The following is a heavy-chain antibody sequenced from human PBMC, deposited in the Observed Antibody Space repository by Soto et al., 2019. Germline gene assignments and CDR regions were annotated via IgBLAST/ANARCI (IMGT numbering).Heavy chain of an antibody. D-gene: IGHD3-16*02. J-gene: IGHJ4*02. CDR2: INHSGST. CDR1: GGSLSGYY. CDR3: ARGGNDYIWGSYRYTPGGFDDY. Sequence: QVQLQQWGAGLLKPSETLSLTCAVYGGSLSGYYWSWIRQPPGKGLEWIGEINHSGSTNQNPSLKSRVTISVDTSKNQFSLNLSSVTAADTAVYYCARGGNDYIWGSYRYTPGGFDDYWGQGTLVTVSS. V-gene: IGHV4-34*01.